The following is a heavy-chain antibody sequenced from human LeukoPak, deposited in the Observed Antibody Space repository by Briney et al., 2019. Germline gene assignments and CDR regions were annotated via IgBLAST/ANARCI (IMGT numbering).Heavy chain of an antibody. CDR1: GGSISSSSYY. V-gene: IGHV4-39*07. J-gene: IGHJ4*02. D-gene: IGHD3-22*01. CDR3: ATYSTGYYSFDY. CDR2: IYYSGST. Sequence: PSETLSLTCTVSGGSISSSSYYWGWIRQPPGKGLEWIGSIYYSGSTYYNPSLKSRVTISVDTSKNPFSLKLSSVTAADTAVYYCATYSTGYYSFDYWGQGTLVTVSS.